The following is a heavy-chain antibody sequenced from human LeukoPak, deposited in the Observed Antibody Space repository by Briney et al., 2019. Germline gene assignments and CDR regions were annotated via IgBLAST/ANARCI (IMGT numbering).Heavy chain of an antibody. D-gene: IGHD6-6*01. CDR1: GFTFSSYS. CDR3: ARGGSSFAPQDV. CDR2: ISYDGSNK. V-gene: IGHV3-30*19. J-gene: IGHJ6*04. Sequence: GGSLRLSCTASGFTFSSYSMNWVRQAPGKGLEWVAVISYDGSNKYYADSVKGRFTISRDNSKNTLNLQMNSLRAEDTAVYYCARGGSSFAPQDVWGKGTTVTVSS.